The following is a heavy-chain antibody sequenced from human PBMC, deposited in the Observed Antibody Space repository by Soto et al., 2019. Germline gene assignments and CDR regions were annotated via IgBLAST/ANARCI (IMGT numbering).Heavy chain of an antibody. CDR1: GFTFSSYS. V-gene: IGHV3-21*01. CDR2: ISSSSSYI. Sequence: GGSLRLSCAASGFTFSSYSMNWVRQAPGKGLEWVSSISSSSSYIYYADSVKGRFTISRDNAKNSLYLQMNSLKAEDTAVYYCAREIQELPRRWERYYFDYWGQGTLVTVSS. D-gene: IGHD1-26*01. J-gene: IGHJ4*02. CDR3: AREIQELPRRWERYYFDY.